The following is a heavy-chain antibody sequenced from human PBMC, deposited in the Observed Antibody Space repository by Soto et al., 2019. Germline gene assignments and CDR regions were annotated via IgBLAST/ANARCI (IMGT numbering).Heavy chain of an antibody. CDR3: ASPWGGVDTVSNYYYYGMDV. Sequence: GASVKVSCKASGGTFSSYAISWVRQAPGQGLEWMGGIIPIFGTANYAQKFQGRVTITADESTNTAYMELSSLRSEDTAVYYCASPWGGVDTVSNYYYYGMDVWGQGTTVTVSS. J-gene: IGHJ6*02. D-gene: IGHD5-18*01. CDR1: GGTFSSYA. CDR2: IIPIFGTA. V-gene: IGHV1-69*13.